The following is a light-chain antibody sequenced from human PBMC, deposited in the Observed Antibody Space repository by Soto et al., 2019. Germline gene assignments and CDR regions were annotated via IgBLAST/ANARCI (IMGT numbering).Light chain of an antibody. Sequence: EVVLTQKKGTLSLSPGERATLSCRASQSVSSSHLAWSQHKPGQAPRLLIYAASSRATGSPDRFSGGGSGTDFTLTTSRLEPEDFAVYDCQQYGYSPITFGQGTLLE. CDR3: QQYGYSPIT. J-gene: IGKJ5*01. V-gene: IGKV3-20*01. CDR1: QSVSSSH. CDR2: AAS.